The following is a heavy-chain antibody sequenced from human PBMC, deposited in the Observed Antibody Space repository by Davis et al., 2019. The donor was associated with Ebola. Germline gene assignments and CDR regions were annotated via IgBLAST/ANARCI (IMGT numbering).Heavy chain of an antibody. CDR1: GGSISSSSYY. J-gene: IGHJ5*02. Sequence: MPSETLSLTCTVSGGSISSSSYYWGWIRQPPGKGLEWIGSIYYSGSTYYNPSLKSRVTISVDTSKNQFSLKLSSVTAADTAVYYCARGELGYCSGGSCYWFDPWGQGTLVTVSS. CDR3: ARGELGYCSGGSCYWFDP. V-gene: IGHV4-39*07. D-gene: IGHD2-15*01. CDR2: IYYSGST.